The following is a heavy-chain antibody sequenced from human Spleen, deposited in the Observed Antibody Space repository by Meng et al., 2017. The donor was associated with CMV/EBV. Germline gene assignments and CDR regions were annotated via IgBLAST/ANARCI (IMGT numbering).Heavy chain of an antibody. J-gene: IGHJ6*02. CDR1: GFSLSTSGMR. CDR2: IDWDDDK. CDR3: ARSASNYYYYGMDV. V-gene: IGHV2-70D*14. Sequence: SGPTLVQPTQTLTLTCTFSGFSLSTSGMRVSWIRQPPGKALEWLARIDWDDDKFFSTSLRTRLTISKDTSKNQVVLTMTNMDPVDTATYYCARSASNYYYYGMDVWGQGTTVTVSS.